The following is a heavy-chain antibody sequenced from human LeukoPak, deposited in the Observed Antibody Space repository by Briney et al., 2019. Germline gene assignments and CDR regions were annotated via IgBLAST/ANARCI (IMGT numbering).Heavy chain of an antibody. CDR1: GYTFSGYY. Sequence: VPSVKVSCKASGYTFSGYYIFWVRGAPGPGNGWMGWINPNSGGTNYAPEFQGRLTMTRDTSITTAYMELSTLRSDDTAVYYCALIGDHAWFDPWGQGTLVTVSS. CDR2: INPNSGGT. J-gene: IGHJ5*02. CDR3: ALIGDHAWFDP. D-gene: IGHD3-10*01. V-gene: IGHV1-2*02.